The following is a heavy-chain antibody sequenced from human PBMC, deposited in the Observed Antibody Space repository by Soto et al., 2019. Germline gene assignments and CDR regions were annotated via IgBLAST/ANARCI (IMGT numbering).Heavy chain of an antibody. J-gene: IGHJ6*02. Sequence: GGSLRLSCAASGFTFSSYAMSWVRQAPGKGLEWVSAISGSGGSTYYADSVKGRFTISRDNSKNTLYLQMNSLRAEDTAVYYCAKDSSSGWFFTYYYGMDVWGQGTTVTVS. CDR2: ISGSGGST. CDR3: AKDSSSGWFFTYYYGMDV. D-gene: IGHD6-19*01. V-gene: IGHV3-23*01. CDR1: GFTFSSYA.